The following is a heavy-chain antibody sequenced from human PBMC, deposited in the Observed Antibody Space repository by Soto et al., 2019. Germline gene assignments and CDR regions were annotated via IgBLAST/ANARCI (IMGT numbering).Heavy chain of an antibody. D-gene: IGHD3-22*01. J-gene: IGHJ4*02. CDR1: GYTFTSYG. V-gene: IGHV1-18*01. CDR3: ARDLSNYDSSGYYYSFGY. CDR2: ISAYNGNT. Sequence: GASVKVSCKASGYTFTSYGISWVRQAPGQGLEWMGRISAYNGNTNYAQKFQGRVTMTRDTSTSTVYMELSSLRSEDTAVYYCARDLSNYDSSGYYYSFGYWGQGTLVTVSS.